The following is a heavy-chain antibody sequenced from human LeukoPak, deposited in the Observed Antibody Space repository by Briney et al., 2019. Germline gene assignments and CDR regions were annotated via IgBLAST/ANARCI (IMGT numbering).Heavy chain of an antibody. CDR3: ARERYCSSTSCPFDY. Sequence: PSETLSLTCTVSGGSISSYYWSWIRQTPGKGLEWIGYIYYSGSTNYNPSLKSRVTISVDTSKNQFSLKLSSVTAADTAVYYCARERYCSSTSCPFDYWGQGTLVTVSS. D-gene: IGHD2-2*01. CDR2: IYYSGST. V-gene: IGHV4-59*01. CDR1: GGSISSYY. J-gene: IGHJ4*02.